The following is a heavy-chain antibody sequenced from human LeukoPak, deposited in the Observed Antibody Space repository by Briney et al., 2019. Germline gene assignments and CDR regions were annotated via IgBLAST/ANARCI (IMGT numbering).Heavy chain of an antibody. CDR3: ARGGRYYGSGSPDAFDI. V-gene: IGHV4-34*01. CDR2: INHSGST. J-gene: IGHJ3*02. Sequence: SETLSLTCAVYGGSFSGYYWSWIRQPPGKGLEWIGEINHSGSTNYNPSPKSRVTISVDTSKNQFSLKLSSVTAADTAVYYCARGGRYYGSGSPDAFDIWGQGTMVTVSS. D-gene: IGHD3-10*01. CDR1: GGSFSGYY.